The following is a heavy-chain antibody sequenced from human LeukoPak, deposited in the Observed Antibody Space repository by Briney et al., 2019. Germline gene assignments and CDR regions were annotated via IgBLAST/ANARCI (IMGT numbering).Heavy chain of an antibody. J-gene: IGHJ6*02. V-gene: IGHV3-30*18. Sequence: PGRSLRLSCAASGFTFSNYGMHWVRQAPGKGLEWVAAISYDGSDKYYAGSVKGRFTISKDNSKNTLYLQMNSLRAVDTAVYYCAKGGYCSTTSCTPWGMDVWGQGTTVTVSS. CDR2: ISYDGSDK. CDR3: AKGGYCSTTSCTPWGMDV. D-gene: IGHD2-2*01. CDR1: GFTFSNYG.